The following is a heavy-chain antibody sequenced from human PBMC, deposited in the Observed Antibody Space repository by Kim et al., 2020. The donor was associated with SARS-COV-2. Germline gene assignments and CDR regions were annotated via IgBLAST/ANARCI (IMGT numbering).Heavy chain of an antibody. D-gene: IGHD5-12*01. Sequence: PSLKSRLTISPDTSKTQFSLKLSSVPAADTAVYYCAGHRGFSGYDYFDYWGQGTLVTVSS. V-gene: IGHV4-59*08. CDR3: AGHRGFSGYDYFDY. J-gene: IGHJ4*02.